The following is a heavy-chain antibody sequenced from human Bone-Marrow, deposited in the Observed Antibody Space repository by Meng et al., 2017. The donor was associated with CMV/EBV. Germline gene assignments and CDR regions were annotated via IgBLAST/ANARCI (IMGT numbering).Heavy chain of an antibody. CDR3: ARQTGELPYYFDY. D-gene: IGHD1-26*01. V-gene: IGHV5-51*01. CDR1: GYSFTSYW. CDR2: IYPGDSDT. Sequence: KVSCKASGYSFTSYWIGWVRQMPGKGLEWMGIIYPGDSDTRYSPSFQGQVTISADKSISTAYLQWSSLKASDTAMYYCARQTGELPYYFDYWGQGTLVTVSS. J-gene: IGHJ4*02.